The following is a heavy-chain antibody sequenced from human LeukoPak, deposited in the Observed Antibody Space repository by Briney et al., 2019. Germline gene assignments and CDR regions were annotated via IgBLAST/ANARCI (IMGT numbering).Heavy chain of an antibody. D-gene: IGHD6-13*01. CDR2: ISYDGSNK. V-gene: IGHV3-30*04. J-gene: IGHJ4*02. CDR3: AGDRVRYSSSLYYFDY. Sequence: GGSLRLSCAASGFTFSSYAMHWVRQAPGKGLEWVAVISYDGSNKYYADSVKGRFTISRDNSKNTLYLQMNSLRAEDTAVYYCAGDRVRYSSSLYYFDYWGQGTLVTVSS. CDR1: GFTFSSYA.